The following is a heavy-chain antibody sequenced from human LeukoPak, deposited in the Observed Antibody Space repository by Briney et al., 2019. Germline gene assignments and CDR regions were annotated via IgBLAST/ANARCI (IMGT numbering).Heavy chain of an antibody. J-gene: IGHJ6*04. CDR2: IYYSGST. CDR3: ARSQAHYDMLTGHIYYYYNMDV. V-gene: IGHV4-30-4*01. CDR1: GGSISSGDYY. Sequence: SQTLSLTCTVSGGSISSGDYYWNWIRQPPGKGLEWIGYIYYSGSTYYNPSLKSRVTISVDTSKNQFSLKLSSVTAADTAVYYCARSQAHYDMLTGHIYYYYNMDVWGKGTTVTVSS. D-gene: IGHD3-9*01.